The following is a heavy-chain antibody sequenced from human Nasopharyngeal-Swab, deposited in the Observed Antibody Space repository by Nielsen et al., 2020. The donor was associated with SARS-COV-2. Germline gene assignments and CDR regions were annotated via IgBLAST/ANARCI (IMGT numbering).Heavy chain of an antibody. D-gene: IGHD3-3*01. CDR1: GGSISSSSYY. Sequence: SETLSLTCTVSGGSISSSSYYWGWIRQPPGKGLEWIGSIYYSGSTYYNPSLKSRVTISVDTSKNQFSLKLSSVTAADTAVYYCARPTARYGFFDYWGQGTLVTVSS. CDR3: ARPTARYGFFDY. V-gene: IGHV4-39*01. J-gene: IGHJ4*02. CDR2: IYYSGST.